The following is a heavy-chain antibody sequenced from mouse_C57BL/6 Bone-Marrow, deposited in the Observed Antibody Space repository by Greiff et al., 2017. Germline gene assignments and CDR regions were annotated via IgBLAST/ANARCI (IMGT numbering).Heavy chain of an antibody. CDR1: GFTFSDYY. J-gene: IGHJ2*01. D-gene: IGHD2-13*01. CDR3: ARRGDPYYFDY. CDR2: ISNGGGST. V-gene: IGHV5-12*01. Sequence: EVKVEESGGGLVQPGGSLKLSCAASGFTFSDYYMYWVRQTPEKRLEWVAYISNGGGSTYYPDTVKGRFTISRDNAKNTLYLQMSRLKSEDTAMYYCARRGDPYYFDYGGQGTTLTVSS.